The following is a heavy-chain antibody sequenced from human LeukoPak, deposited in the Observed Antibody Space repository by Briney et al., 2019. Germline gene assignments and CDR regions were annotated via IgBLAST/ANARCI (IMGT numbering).Heavy chain of an antibody. CDR1: GFTFSSYG. CDR2: IRYDGSNK. V-gene: IGHV3-30*02. D-gene: IGHD3-16*01. CDR3: AKVRMIISRVGTDY. J-gene: IGHJ4*02. Sequence: PGGSLRLSCAASGFTFSSYGMHWVRQAPDKGLEWVAFIRYDGSNKCYADSVKGRFTISRDNSKNTLYLQMNSLRAEDTAVYYCAKVRMIISRVGTDYWGQGTLVTVSS.